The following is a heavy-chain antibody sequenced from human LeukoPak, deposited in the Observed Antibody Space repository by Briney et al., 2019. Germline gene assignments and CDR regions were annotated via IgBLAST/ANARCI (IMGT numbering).Heavy chain of an antibody. CDR2: IHSDGSST. V-gene: IGHV3-74*01. D-gene: IGHD6-19*01. J-gene: IGHJ4*02. CDR3: ARGDSSGWYFLGEIYFDY. Sequence: PGGSLRLSYAASGFTFSSYWMHWVRQAPGKGLVWVSRIHSDGSSTSYADSVKGRFTISRDNAKNTLYLQMNSLRAEDTAVYYCARGDSSGWYFLGEIYFDYWGQGTLVTVSS. CDR1: GFTFSSYW.